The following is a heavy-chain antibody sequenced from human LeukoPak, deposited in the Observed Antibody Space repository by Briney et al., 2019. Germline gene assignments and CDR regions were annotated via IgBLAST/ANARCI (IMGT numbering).Heavy chain of an antibody. Sequence: GGSLRLSCVACGLIFDNFGMVGLGQAPGKGLEWVSYISSASSYIYYADSVKGRFTISSDNAKNSLFLQIHSLRRAHPAMYSRARGGNSVIDYWGQGSLVTASS. CDR3: ARGGNSVIDY. J-gene: IGHJ4*02. D-gene: IGHD4-23*01. CDR2: ISSASSYI. V-gene: IGHV3-21*01. CDR1: GLIFDNFG.